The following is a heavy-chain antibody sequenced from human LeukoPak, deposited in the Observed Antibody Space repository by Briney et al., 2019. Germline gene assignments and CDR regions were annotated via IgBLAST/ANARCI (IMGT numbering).Heavy chain of an antibody. V-gene: IGHV3-20*01. CDR2: INWNGGST. CDR1: GFTFDDYG. D-gene: IGHD6-13*01. J-gene: IGHJ4*02. Sequence: GGSLRLSCAASGFTFDDYGMSWVRQAPGKGLEWVSGINWNGGSTGYADSVKGRFTISRDNAKSSLHLQMNSLGAEDTALYHCARVARYTSNYYFDYWGQGTLVTVSS. CDR3: ARVARYTSNYYFDY.